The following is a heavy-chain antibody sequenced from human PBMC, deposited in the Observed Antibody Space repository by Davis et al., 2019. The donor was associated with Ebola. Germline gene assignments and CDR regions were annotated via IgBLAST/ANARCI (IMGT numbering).Heavy chain of an antibody. V-gene: IGHV1-69*06. CDR3: ARDQYGDYVVYSG. CDR2: IIPIFGTA. D-gene: IGHD4-17*01. CDR1: GGTFSSYA. J-gene: IGHJ4*02. Sequence: AASVKVSCKASGGTFSSYAISWVQQAPGQGLEWMGGIIPIFGTANYAQKFQGRVTITADKSTSTAYMELSSLRSEDTAVYYCARDQYGDYVVYSGWGQGTLVTVSS.